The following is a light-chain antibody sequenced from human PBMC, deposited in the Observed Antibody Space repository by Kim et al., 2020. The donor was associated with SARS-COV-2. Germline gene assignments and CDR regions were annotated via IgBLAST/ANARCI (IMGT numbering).Light chain of an antibody. J-gene: IGKJ4*01. CDR3: QHLNDFPLT. CDR2: AAS. Sequence: DIQLTQSPSFLSASVGDRVTITCRASQGISDYLVWFQQKPGTAPKLLIYAASTLQSGVPSRFSGSGSGTEFALTISSLQPEDFASYYCQHLNDFPLTFGGGTKVDIK. CDR1: QGISDY. V-gene: IGKV1-9*01.